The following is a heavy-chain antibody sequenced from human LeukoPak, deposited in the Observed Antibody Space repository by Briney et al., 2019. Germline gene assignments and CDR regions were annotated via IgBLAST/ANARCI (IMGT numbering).Heavy chain of an antibody. V-gene: IGHV3-13*01. Sequence: GGSLRLSCAASRFTFSSYDMHWVRQVTGKGLEWVSSIGTAGDTYYPGSVEGRFTISREDAKNSLYLQMNSLRAGDTAVYYCARSPGITGTTWYFDLWGRGTLVTVSS. CDR2: IGTAGDT. CDR1: RFTFSSYD. D-gene: IGHD1-7*01. J-gene: IGHJ2*01. CDR3: ARSPGITGTTWYFDL.